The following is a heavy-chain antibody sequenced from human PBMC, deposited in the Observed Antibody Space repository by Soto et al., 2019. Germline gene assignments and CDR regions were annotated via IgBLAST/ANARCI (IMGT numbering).Heavy chain of an antibody. Sequence: HPGGSLRLSCEVSGFTFSDHYMDWVRQAPGKGLEWVGRSRNKANSFSTAYAPSVKGRFTISRDDSKSSLYLQMNSLKTDDTAVYYCTRIAYNYGPGDYWGQGTLVTVSS. CDR2: SRNKANSFST. D-gene: IGHD2-21*01. CDR3: TRIAYNYGPGDY. J-gene: IGHJ4*02. CDR1: GFTFSDHY. V-gene: IGHV3-72*01.